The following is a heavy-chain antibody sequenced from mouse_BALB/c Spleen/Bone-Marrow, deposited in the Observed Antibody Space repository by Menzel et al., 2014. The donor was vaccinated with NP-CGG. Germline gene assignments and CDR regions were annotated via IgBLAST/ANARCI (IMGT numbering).Heavy chain of an antibody. CDR1: GFTFSNYG. V-gene: IGHV5-6-3*01. D-gene: IGHD2-1*01. J-gene: IGHJ2*01. CDR3: VRGNYGNYVDYFDF. Sequence: EVKLMESGGGLVQPGGSLKLSCAASGFTFSNYGMSWVRQTPDKRLELVATINSNGGSTYYPDSVKGRFTISRDTAKNTLDLQMSSLKSEETAMYYCVRGNYGNYVDYFDFWGQGTTLTVSS. CDR2: INSNGGST.